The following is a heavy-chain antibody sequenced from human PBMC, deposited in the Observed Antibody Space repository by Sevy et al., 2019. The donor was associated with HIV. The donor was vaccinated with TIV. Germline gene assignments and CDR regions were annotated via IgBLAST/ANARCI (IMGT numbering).Heavy chain of an antibody. Sequence: GGSLRLSCVSSGFTFNVYSMNWVRQAPGKALEWVSSIAGTTIYKFYAGSVKGRFTISRDDAKNSVYLEMSSLRVDDTAVYYCARDGRAHGLAWLGGMDVWGQGTTVTVSS. D-gene: IGHD5-12*01. CDR2: IAGTTIYK. CDR1: GFTFNVYS. V-gene: IGHV3-21*01. CDR3: ARDGRAHGLAWLGGMDV. J-gene: IGHJ6*02.